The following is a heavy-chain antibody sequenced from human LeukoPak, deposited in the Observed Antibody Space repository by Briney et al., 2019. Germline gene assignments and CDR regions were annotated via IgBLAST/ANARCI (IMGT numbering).Heavy chain of an antibody. V-gene: IGHV3-30*02. CDR3: AKAPNLVAAPDY. J-gene: IGHJ4*02. D-gene: IGHD2-15*01. CDR1: GFTFSNYG. CDR2: IRYDGSNK. Sequence: GGSLRLSCVASGFTFSNYGMHWVRQAPGKGLEWVAFIRYDGSNKYYGDSVKGRFTISRDNSKNTLYLQMNSLRAEDTAVYYCAKAPNLVAAPDYWGQGTLVTVSS.